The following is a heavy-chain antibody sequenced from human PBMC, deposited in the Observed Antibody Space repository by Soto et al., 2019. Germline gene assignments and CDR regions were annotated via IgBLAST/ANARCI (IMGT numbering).Heavy chain of an antibody. D-gene: IGHD3-10*01. V-gene: IGHV3-20*04. Sequence: PGGSLRLSCTISGFTIDDYGMSWVRQVPGKGLEWVSGIYWKGGNRHYADSVKGRFTISRDNAKNSLYLQLDSLRAEDTALYYCVRSGDYRSGSYWSFLDYWGQGTQVTVSS. CDR3: VRSGDYRSGSYWSFLDY. CDR1: GFTIDDYG. J-gene: IGHJ4*02. CDR2: IYWKGGNR.